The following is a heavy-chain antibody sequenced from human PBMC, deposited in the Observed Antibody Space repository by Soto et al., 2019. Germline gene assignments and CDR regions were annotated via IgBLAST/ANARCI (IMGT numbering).Heavy chain of an antibody. V-gene: IGHV3-7*01. D-gene: IGHD3-22*01. CDR3: ARGVSTVVMTGWSFDL. Sequence: EVQVVESGGGLVQPGGSLRLACAASGFTFSNSWMSWVRQAPGTGLEWVANIKQDGGGKYYVDSVKGRFTISRDNANNALLLKMNSLRAEDTAVYYCARGVSTVVMTGWSFDLWGRGTLVTVSS. CDR2: IKQDGGGK. J-gene: IGHJ2*01. CDR1: GFTFSNSW.